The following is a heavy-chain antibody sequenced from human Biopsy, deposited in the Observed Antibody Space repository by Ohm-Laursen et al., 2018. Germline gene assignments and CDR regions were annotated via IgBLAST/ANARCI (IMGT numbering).Heavy chain of an antibody. CDR2: VYYTCST. J-gene: IGHJ2*01. CDR1: GDSISSYY. V-gene: IGHV4-59*01. Sequence: GTLSLTCTVSGDSISSYYWSWIPQPPGMGLQWFGYVYYTCSTDYNPSIQSRVTISVDTSKTHFPLRLRSVTAADTAIYYCARDRGYYSDRTVPGYFDLWGRGTLVTVSS. CDR3: ARDRGYYSDRTVPGYFDL. D-gene: IGHD3-22*01.